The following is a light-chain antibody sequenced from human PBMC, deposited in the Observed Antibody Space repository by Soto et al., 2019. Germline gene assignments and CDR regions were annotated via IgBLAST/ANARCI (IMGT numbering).Light chain of an antibody. CDR3: QQRSNWHRTPYT. V-gene: IGKV3-11*01. CDR1: QSVSSY. Sequence: EIVLTQSPATLSLSPGDRATLSCRASQSVSSYLAWYQQKPGQAPRLLIYDASNRATGIPARFSGSGSGTDFTDTIISLGPEDFAVYDCQQRSNWHRTPYTFGQGTKLEIK. CDR2: DAS. J-gene: IGKJ2*01.